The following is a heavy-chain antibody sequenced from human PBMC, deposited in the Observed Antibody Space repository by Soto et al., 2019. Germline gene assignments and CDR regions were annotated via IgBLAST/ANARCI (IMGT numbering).Heavy chain of an antibody. D-gene: IGHD3-22*01. CDR1: GHTLINYY. V-gene: IGHV1-46*01. CDR3: AINYYDSSAYLY. CDR2: IDPSGNGT. J-gene: IGHJ4*02. Sequence: GASVEVSCKXSGHTLINYYMHWVRQAPGQGLDWLGKIDPSGNGTSYAERFQGRITLTSDTSTNTVYVELSSLRSEDTAIYYCAINYYDSSAYLYWGQGTLVTVSS.